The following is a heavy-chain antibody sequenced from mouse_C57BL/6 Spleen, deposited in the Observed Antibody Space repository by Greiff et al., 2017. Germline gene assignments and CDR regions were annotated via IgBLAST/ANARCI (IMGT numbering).Heavy chain of an antibody. J-gene: IGHJ3*01. D-gene: IGHD4-1*01. V-gene: IGHV1-82*01. CDR3: ASGGWERFAY. CDR1: GYAFSSSW. Sequence: QVQLQQSGPELVKPGASVKISCKASGYAFSSSWMNWVKQRPGKGLEWIGRIYPGDGDTNYNGKFKGKATLTADKSSSTAYMQLSSLTSEDSAVYFCASGGWERFAYWGKGTLVTVSA. CDR2: IYPGDGDT.